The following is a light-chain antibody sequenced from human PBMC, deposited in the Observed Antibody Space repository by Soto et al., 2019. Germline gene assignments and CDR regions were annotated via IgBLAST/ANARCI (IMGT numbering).Light chain of an antibody. V-gene: IGKV3-20*01. CDR3: QHDDSSPT. CDR1: QSVSSNY. CDR2: GAS. Sequence: EIVLTQSPGPLSLSPGEGATLSCRASQSVSSNYLAWYQQKPGQAPRLLIYGASSRPAGIRGKFSGSGSGTDFTLTISRLEPEDFAVYFCQHDDSSPTFGLGTKLEIK. J-gene: IGKJ2*01.